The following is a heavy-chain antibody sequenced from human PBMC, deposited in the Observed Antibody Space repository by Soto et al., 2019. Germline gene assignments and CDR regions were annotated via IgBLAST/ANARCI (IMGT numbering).Heavy chain of an antibody. Sequence: QVQLVQSGTEVKEPGASVKVSCTASAYTFTNYYIHWVRQAPGQGLEGMALISPSGDPTSYAQRFQGRVTVTRDTSTSTIYMELNSLTSEDSAMYYCARAIRCTTPPGFEIWGQGTMVTVS. D-gene: IGHD3-10*01. CDR3: ARAIRCTTPPGFEI. CDR1: AYTFTNYY. V-gene: IGHV1-46*01. J-gene: IGHJ3*02. CDR2: ISPSGDPT.